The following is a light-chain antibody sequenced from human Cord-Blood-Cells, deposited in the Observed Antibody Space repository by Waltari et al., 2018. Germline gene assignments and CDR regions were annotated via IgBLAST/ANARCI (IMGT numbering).Light chain of an antibody. J-gene: IGLJ1*01. CDR3: SSYAGSNNFV. V-gene: IGLV2-8*01. Sequence: QSALTQPPSASGSPGQSVTISCTGTSSDVGGYNYVSWYQQHPGKAPKLMIYEVSKRRSWVPDRCSGSNSGNTASLTVSGLQAEDEADYYCSSYAGSNNFVFGTGTKVTVL. CDR2: EVS. CDR1: SSDVGGYNY.